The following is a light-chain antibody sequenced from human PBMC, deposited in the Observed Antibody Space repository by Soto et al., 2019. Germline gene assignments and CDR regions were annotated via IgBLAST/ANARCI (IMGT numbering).Light chain of an antibody. CDR1: QPISSW. V-gene: IGKV1-12*01. J-gene: IGKJ5*01. CDR3: QQSYNTPVT. CDR2: AAS. Sequence: DIQMTQSPSTVSASVGDRVTITCRASQPISSWLAWFRQRPGKAPELLIYAASTLHSGVPSRFSGSGSGTDFALTISGLQPEDFATYWCQQSYNTPVTFGQGTRLEI.